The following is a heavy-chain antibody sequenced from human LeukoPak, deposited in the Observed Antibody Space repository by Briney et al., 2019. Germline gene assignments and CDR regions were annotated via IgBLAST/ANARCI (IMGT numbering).Heavy chain of an antibody. Sequence: ASVKVSCRACGYILRTHCIHCVRQACGQGREGVGIINHKGGFTSYAQKLQGRVTVTRDMSTSTVYMELSNLRSEDTAVYYCARRRYRAGSGYRDRGPFDYWGQGTLVTVSS. CDR1: GYILRTHC. D-gene: IGHD3-22*01. J-gene: IGHJ4*02. V-gene: IGHV1-46*01. CDR2: INHKGGFT. CDR3: ARRRYRAGSGYRDRGPFDY.